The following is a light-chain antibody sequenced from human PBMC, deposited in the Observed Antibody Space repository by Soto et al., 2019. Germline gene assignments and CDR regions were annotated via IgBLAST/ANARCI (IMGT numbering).Light chain of an antibody. V-gene: IGLV2-14*01. J-gene: IGLJ1*01. CDR3: SSYTSSSTLYV. CDR1: SSDVGGHNF. CDR2: DVS. Sequence: QSALTQPASVSGSPGQSITISCTGTSSDVGGHNFVSWYQQHPGKAPKLMIYDVSNRPSGVSARFSGSKSGNTAYLTISGLQAEDEADYYCSSYTSSSTLYVFGTGTKVTVL.